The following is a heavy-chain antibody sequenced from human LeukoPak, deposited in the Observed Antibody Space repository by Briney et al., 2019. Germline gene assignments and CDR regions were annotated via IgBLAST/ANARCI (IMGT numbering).Heavy chain of an antibody. J-gene: IGHJ4*02. Sequence: GGSLRLSCAASGFTFSAYAISWVRQAPGEGLEWVSSISDSAGSTYYAASVTGRFTISRDSSRTTLYLQVNSLRAEDTAVYYCAKQSAGVTTGYFDYWGQGTLVTVSS. CDR2: ISDSAGST. D-gene: IGHD1-26*01. CDR1: GFTFSAYA. CDR3: AKQSAGVTTGYFDY. V-gene: IGHV3-23*01.